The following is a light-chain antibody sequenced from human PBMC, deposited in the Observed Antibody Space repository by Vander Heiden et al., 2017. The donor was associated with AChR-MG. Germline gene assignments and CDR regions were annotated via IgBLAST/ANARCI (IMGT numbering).Light chain of an antibody. CDR2: RNN. CDR1: YSNIVSNY. Sequence: QSVLTQPPSASGTPGQRVTISSSVAYSNIVSNYVCWYQQVPGTAPKLLIYRNNQRPSGVPDRFSGSKSGTSVSLAISGLRSEDEADYFCAAWDDSLSGPVFGGGTKLTVL. CDR3: AAWDDSLSGPV. V-gene: IGLV1-47*01. J-gene: IGLJ3*02.